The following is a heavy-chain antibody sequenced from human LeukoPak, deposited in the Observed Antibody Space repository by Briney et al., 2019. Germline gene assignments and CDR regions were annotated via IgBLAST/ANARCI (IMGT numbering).Heavy chain of an antibody. CDR1: GSSITSVSHY. Sequence: SETLSLTCTISGSSITSVSHYWGWIRQPPGKGLEWIGDIYYTGSTYYSPSLRSRVTMSVHTSENQFSLRLNSVTAVDTAVYYCARRWGNIVGVTYEYWGQGTLVTVSS. CDR3: ARRWGNIVGVTYEY. CDR2: IYYTGST. V-gene: IGHV4-39*01. J-gene: IGHJ4*02. D-gene: IGHD3-16*01.